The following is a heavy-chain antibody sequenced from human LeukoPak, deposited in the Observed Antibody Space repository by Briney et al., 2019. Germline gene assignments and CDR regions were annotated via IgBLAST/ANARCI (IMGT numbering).Heavy chain of an antibody. V-gene: IGHV4-31*03. CDR3: ARDNLHCTGSSCYQPSFDC. Sequence: SQTLSLTCTVSGGSISSGGYYWSWIRQPPGKGLEWIGYIYYSGSTYYNPSLKSRVTISVDMSKNQFSLKLSSVTAADTAVYFCARDNLHCTGSSCYQPSFDCWGQGTLVTVSS. CDR1: GGSISSGGYY. J-gene: IGHJ4*02. D-gene: IGHD2-15*01. CDR2: IYYSGST.